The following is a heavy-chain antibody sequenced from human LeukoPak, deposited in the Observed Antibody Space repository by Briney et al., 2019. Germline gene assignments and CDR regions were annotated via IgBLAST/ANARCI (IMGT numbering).Heavy chain of an antibody. CDR2: INHSGST. Sequence: SETLSLTCAVYGGSFSGYYWSLIRQPPGKGLEWIGEINHSGSTNYNPSLKSRVTISVDTSKNQFSLKLSSVTAADTAVYYCARAGYYDSSGLDYWGQGTLVTVSS. CDR1: GGSFSGYY. J-gene: IGHJ4*02. CDR3: ARAGYYDSSGLDY. V-gene: IGHV4-34*01. D-gene: IGHD3-22*01.